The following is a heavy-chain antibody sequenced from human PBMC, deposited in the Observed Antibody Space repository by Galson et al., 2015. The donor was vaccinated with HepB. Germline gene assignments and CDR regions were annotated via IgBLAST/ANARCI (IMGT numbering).Heavy chain of an antibody. CDR1: GLTFSPYR. D-gene: IGHD1-26*01. J-gene: IGHJ4*02. CDR3: AREVLDLGHLDC. Sequence: CLRLCCAPSGLTFSPYRMNWVRQAPGKGLEWISYISDSSSIIFYADSVKGRFTISRDNAKNSLFLQMDSLRAEDTAVYYCAREVLDLGHLDCWGQGTLVTVSS. CDR2: ISDSSSII. V-gene: IGHV3-48*01.